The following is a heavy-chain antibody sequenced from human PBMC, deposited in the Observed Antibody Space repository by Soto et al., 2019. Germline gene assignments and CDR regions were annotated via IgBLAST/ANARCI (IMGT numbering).Heavy chain of an antibody. D-gene: IGHD2-15*01. CDR3: AKDRINHNSVWDPFDI. CDR2: IGGDGDDT. CDR1: GFTFSIYA. J-gene: IGHJ3*02. V-gene: IGHV3-23*01. Sequence: AQLSESGGGLVQPGGSLRLSCAASGFTFSIYAMSWVRQAPGKGLEWVSGIGGDGDDTNYADSVKGRFIISRDNSKSTLSMQMNGLRVEDTAVYYCAKDRINHNSVWDPFDIWGQGTMVTVSS.